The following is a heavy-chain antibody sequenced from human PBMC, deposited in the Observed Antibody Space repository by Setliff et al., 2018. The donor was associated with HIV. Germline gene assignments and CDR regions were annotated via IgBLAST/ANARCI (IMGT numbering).Heavy chain of an antibody. CDR2: IKCDGSEK. J-gene: IGHJ4*02. V-gene: IGHV3-7*03. CDR1: GFTFSSSW. Sequence: GGSLRLSCAASGFTFSSSWMHWVCQAPEKGLEWVADIKCDGSEKYYVDSVKGRLTISRDNAKNPLYLQVNSLRAEDMPTHGSRWTSYWGQGTLVTVSS. D-gene: IGHD6-13*01. CDR3: RWTSY.